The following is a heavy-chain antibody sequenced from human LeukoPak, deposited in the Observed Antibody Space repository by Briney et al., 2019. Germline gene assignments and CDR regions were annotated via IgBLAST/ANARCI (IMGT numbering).Heavy chain of an antibody. CDR1: GYTFTSYA. J-gene: IGHJ6*02. Sequence: ASVKVSCKASGYTFTSYAINWVRQAPGQGLEWMGWINTNTGNPTYAQGFTGRFVFSLDTSVSTAYLQISSLKAEDTAVYYCARDMVVVAATRGYYYYGMDVWGQGTTVTVSS. CDR2: INTNTGNP. CDR3: ARDMVVVAATRGYYYYGMDV. V-gene: IGHV7-4-1*02. D-gene: IGHD2-15*01.